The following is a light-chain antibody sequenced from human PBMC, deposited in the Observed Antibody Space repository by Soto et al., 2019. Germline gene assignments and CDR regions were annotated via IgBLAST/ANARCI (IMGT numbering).Light chain of an antibody. J-gene: IGKJ4*01. V-gene: IGKV3D-20*02. Sequence: EIVLTQSPGTLSLSPGERATLSCRASQSVSSSYLAWYQQKPGQTPRLLIYDASTRATGIPARFSGSGSGTDFTLNISSLEPEDFAVYYCQQHTNWPLTFGGGTKVDIK. CDR1: QSVSSSY. CDR2: DAS. CDR3: QQHTNWPLT.